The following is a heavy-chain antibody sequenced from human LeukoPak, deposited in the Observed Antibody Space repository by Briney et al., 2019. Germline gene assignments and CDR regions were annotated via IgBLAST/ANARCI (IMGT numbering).Heavy chain of an antibody. Sequence: PGGSLRLSCAASGFTFSSYSMNWVRQAPGKGLEWVSSISTSSSYIYYADSVKGRFTISRDNARNSLYLQMNTLRAEDTAVYSCARGADGVSSNSRGWFDPWGQGTLVTVSS. CDR1: GFTFSSYS. V-gene: IGHV3-21*01. CDR3: ARGADGVSSNSRGWFDP. CDR2: ISTSSSYI. D-gene: IGHD2-15*01. J-gene: IGHJ5*02.